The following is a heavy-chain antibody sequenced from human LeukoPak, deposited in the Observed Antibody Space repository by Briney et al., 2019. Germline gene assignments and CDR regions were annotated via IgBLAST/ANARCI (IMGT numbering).Heavy chain of an antibody. CDR1: GGSISSYY. D-gene: IGHD5-12*01. V-gene: IGHV4-59*08. J-gene: IGHJ3*02. CDR2: IYYSGST. CDR3: ARRDRGLTDAFDI. Sequence: KPSETLPLTCTVSGGSISSYYWSWIRQPPGKGLEWIGYIYYSGSTNYNPSLKSRVTISVDTSKNQFSLKLSSVTAADTAVYYCARRDRGLTDAFDIWGQGTMVTVSS.